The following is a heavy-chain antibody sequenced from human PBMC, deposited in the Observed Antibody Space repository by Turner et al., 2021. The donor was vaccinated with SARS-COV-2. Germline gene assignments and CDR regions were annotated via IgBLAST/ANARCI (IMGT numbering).Heavy chain of an antibody. Sequence: QLQLQESGPGLVKPSETLSLTCTVSGGSISSSSYYGGWIRQPPGKGLEWIGSIYYSGSTYYNPSLKSRVTISVDTSKNQFSLKLSSVTAADTAVYYCARHHYYDSSGYYLPPFDYWGQGTLVTVSS. CDR3: ARHHYYDSSGYYLPPFDY. CDR1: GGSISSSSYY. V-gene: IGHV4-39*01. D-gene: IGHD3-22*01. CDR2: IYYSGST. J-gene: IGHJ4*02.